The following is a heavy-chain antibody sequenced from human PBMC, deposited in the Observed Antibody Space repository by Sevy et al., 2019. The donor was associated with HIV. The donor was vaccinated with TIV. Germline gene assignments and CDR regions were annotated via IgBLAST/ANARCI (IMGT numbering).Heavy chain of an antibody. CDR3: AHETFGRFES. V-gene: IGHV3-7*01. CDR1: GFTFSANW. J-gene: IGHJ4*02. Sequence: GGSLRLSCAASGFTFSANWMNWVRQAPGKGLEWVANIKGDGSDKHYVDSVEGRFTISRDNAKNLLYLQMNSLRVEDTAVYYCAHETFGRFESWGQGTWSPSPQ. CDR2: IKGDGSDK. D-gene: IGHD3-16*01.